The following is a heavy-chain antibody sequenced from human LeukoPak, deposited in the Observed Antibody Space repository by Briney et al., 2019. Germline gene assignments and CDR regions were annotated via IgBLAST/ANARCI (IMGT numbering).Heavy chain of an antibody. CDR2: IYYTGTT. D-gene: IGHD3-10*01. CDR3: ARHQDTSGWGTFPLDY. V-gene: IGHV4-59*08. CDR1: GGSITHYY. J-gene: IGHJ4*02. Sequence: KSSETLSLTCTVSGGSITHYYWSWIRQPPGKGLEWLAYIYYTGTTNYNPSLKSRVTISVDTSKNQLSLKLSSVTAADTAVYYCARHQDTSGWGTFPLDYWGQGTLVTVSS.